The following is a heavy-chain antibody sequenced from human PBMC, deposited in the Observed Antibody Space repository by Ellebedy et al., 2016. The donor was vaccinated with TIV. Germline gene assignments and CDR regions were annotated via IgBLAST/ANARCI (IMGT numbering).Heavy chain of an antibody. CDR1: GFTFTFSSYA. Sequence: GESLKISCAASASGFTFTFSSYAMHWVRQAPGKGLEWVAVISKDGNNKYYADSLKGRFTISRDNSQKTLYLQRNSLTTEDTAVYYCGGHHASGSKSPGIYWGRGTLVTVSS. J-gene: IGHJ4*02. CDR2: ISKDGNNK. D-gene: IGHD6-13*01. V-gene: IGHV3-30-3*01. CDR3: GGHHASGSKSPGIY.